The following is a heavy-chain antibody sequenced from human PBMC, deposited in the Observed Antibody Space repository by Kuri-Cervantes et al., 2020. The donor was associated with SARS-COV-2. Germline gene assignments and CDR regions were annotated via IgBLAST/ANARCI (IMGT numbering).Heavy chain of an antibody. J-gene: IGHJ4*02. Sequence: SCTVSGGSISSGSYYWSWIRQPAGKGLEWIGRIYTSGSTNYNPSLKSRVTISVDTSKNQFSLKLSSVTAADTAVCYCARRASGWYGYWGQGTLVTVSS. V-gene: IGHV4-61*02. CDR2: IYTSGST. CDR1: GGSISSGSYY. D-gene: IGHD6-19*01. CDR3: ARRASGWYGY.